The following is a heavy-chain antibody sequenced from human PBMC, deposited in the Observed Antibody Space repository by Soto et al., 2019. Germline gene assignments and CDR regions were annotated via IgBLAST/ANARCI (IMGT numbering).Heavy chain of an antibody. V-gene: IGHV4-61*01. CDR1: GGSVSSSFFY. D-gene: IGHD6-25*01. CDR3: ARLTTRSGLSLFDS. CDR2: IYCTGTT. Sequence: SETLCLTCAVSGGSVSSSFFYWSWVRLRQGQRLEWVGYIYCTGTTNYNPSLASRVAMSVDTSKKQFTLNLRSLTAADTARYYCARLTTRSGLSLFDSWGQGMLVTVSS. J-gene: IGHJ4*02.